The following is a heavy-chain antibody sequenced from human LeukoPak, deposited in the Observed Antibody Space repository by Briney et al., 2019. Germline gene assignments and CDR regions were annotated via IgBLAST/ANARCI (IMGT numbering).Heavy chain of an antibody. CDR2: ISSRSSYI. D-gene: IGHD3-22*01. Sequence: GGSLRLSCAASGFTFSSYSMNWVRQAPGKGLEWVSSISSRSSYIYYADSVKGRFTISRDNAKNSMYLQMNSLRAEDTAVYYCARDSSSGYRSPPWDYWGQGTLVTVSS. J-gene: IGHJ4*02. V-gene: IGHV3-21*01. CDR1: GFTFSSYS. CDR3: ARDSSSGYRSPPWDY.